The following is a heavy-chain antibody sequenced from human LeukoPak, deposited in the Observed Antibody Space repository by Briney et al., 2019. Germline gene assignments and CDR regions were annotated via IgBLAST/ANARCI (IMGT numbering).Heavy chain of an antibody. CDR2: INEDGSIT. V-gene: IGHV3-74*01. D-gene: IGHD2-2*01. CDR1: GFTFRTYW. CDR3: ARASKEWYQLPPGNY. Sequence: GGSLRLSCAVSGFTFRTYWMHWVRQVPGEGLVWVSRINEDGSITSYADSVKGRFTISRDNSKNTLYLQMNSLRAEDTAVYYCARASKEWYQLPPGNYWGQGTLVTVSS. J-gene: IGHJ4*02.